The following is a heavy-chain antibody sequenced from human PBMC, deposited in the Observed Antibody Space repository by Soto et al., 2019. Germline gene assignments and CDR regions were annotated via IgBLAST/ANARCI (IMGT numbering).Heavy chain of an antibody. D-gene: IGHD3-16*01. V-gene: IGHV1-18*01. CDR1: GYTFTKYG. CDR2: ISGSSGNA. CDR3: AREMAGLGGEYDY. Sequence: QVQLVQSGAEVKNPGASVKVSCKTCGYTFTKYGVGWVRQAPGQGLEWMGWISGSSGNANYAEKVQGRITLITDTSTSTAYIELRSLRSDDTVVYYCAREMAGLGGEYDYWGQGTLVTVSS. J-gene: IGHJ4*02.